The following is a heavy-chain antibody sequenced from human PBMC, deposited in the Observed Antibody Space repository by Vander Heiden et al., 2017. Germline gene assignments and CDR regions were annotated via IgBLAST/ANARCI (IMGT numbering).Heavy chain of an antibody. CDR1: GFTFRSYW. Sequence: EVQLVESGGGFVQPGGSLRLSCAASGFTFRSYWMSWVRQAPGKGLEWVANIKQDGSEKYYVDSVKGRFTISRDNAKNSLYLQMNSLRAEDTAVYYCARAGWVYCSGGSCSSYYYYGMDVWGQGTTVTVSS. D-gene: IGHD2-15*01. CDR3: ARAGWVYCSGGSCSSYYYYGMDV. J-gene: IGHJ6*02. CDR2: IKQDGSEK. V-gene: IGHV3-7*01.